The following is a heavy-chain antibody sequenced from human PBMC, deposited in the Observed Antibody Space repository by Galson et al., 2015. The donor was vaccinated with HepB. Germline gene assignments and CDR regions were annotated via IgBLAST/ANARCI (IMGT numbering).Heavy chain of an antibody. D-gene: IGHD3-22*01. CDR2: IIPIFGTA. Sequence: SVKVSCKASGGTFSSYAISWVRQAPGQGLEWMGGIIPIFGTANYAQKFQGRVTITADESTSTAYMELSSLRSEDTAVYYCASTQSNNSSGYYLKTDYFDYWGQGTLVTVSS. CDR1: GGTFSSYA. J-gene: IGHJ4*02. V-gene: IGHV1-69*13. CDR3: ASTQSNNSSGYYLKTDYFDY.